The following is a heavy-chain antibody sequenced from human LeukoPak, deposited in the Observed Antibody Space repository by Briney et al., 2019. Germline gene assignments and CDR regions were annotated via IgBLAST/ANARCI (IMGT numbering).Heavy chain of an antibody. J-gene: IGHJ6*02. CDR2: IISILGIA. CDR1: GGTFSSYA. D-gene: IGHD5-12*01. V-gene: IGHV1-69*04. CDR3: ARDGYAYYYYGMDV. Sequence: ASVKVSCKASGGTFSSYAISWVRQAPGQGLEWMGRIISILGIANYAQKFQGRVTITADKSTSTAYMELSSLRSEDTAVYYCARDGYAYYYYGMDVWGQGTTVTVSS.